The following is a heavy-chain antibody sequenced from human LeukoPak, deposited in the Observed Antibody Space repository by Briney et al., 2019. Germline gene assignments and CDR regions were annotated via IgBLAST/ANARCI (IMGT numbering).Heavy chain of an antibody. V-gene: IGHV4-39*01. CDR3: ARLGDSAMVRYFDY. CDR2: IYYSGST. Sequence: SETLSLTCTVSGGSISSSSYYWGWIRQPPGKGLEWIGSIYYSGSTYYNPSLKSRVTISVDTSKNQFSLKLTSVTAADTAVYYCARLGDSAMVRYFDYWGQGTLVTVSS. D-gene: IGHD5-18*01. J-gene: IGHJ4*02. CDR1: GGSISSSSYY.